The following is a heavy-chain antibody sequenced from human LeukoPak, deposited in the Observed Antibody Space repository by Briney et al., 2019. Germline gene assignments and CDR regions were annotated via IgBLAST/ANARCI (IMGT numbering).Heavy chain of an antibody. CDR1: GCSRSTGGMG. D-gene: IGHD1-26*01. CDR3: ARTSPETYSGSSPFDY. V-gene: IGHV2-70*04. J-gene: IGHJ4*02. CDR2: IDWDDDK. Sequence: SGPALVKPPQTLTLTCTFSGCSRSTGGMGVNWIRQPPGKALEWLSRIDWDDDKFYSTSLKTRLTISNDTSKNQVVLTMTNMDPVDTATYYCARTSPETYSGSSPFDYWGRGTLVTVSS.